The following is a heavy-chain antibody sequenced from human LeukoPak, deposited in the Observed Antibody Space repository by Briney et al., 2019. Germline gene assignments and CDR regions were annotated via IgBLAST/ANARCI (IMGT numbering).Heavy chain of an antibody. V-gene: IGHV1-2*02. Sequence: ASVKVSCKASGYTFTGYYMHWVRQAPGQGLEWMGWINPNSGGTNYAPKFQGRVTMTEDTSTDTAFMDLSSLRSEDTAVYYCATYDSSGLLDFWGQGTLVTVSS. CDR1: GYTFTGYY. CDR2: INPNSGGT. CDR3: ATYDSSGLLDF. D-gene: IGHD3-22*01. J-gene: IGHJ4*02.